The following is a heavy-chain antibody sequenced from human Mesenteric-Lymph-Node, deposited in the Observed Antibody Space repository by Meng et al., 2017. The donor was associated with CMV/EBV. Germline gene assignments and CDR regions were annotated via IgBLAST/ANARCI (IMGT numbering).Heavy chain of an antibody. J-gene: IGHJ4*02. CDR3: ARERSSWYRRGVFDY. CDR2: ISSSSSYI. V-gene: IGHV3-21*06. CDR1: GFTFSSYS. D-gene: IGHD6-13*01. Sequence: GESLKISCAASGFTFSSYSMNWVRQAPGKGLEWVSSISSSSSYIYYADSVKGRFTISRDNAKNSLYLQMNSLRAEDTAVYYCARERSSWYRRGVFDYWGQGTLVTVS.